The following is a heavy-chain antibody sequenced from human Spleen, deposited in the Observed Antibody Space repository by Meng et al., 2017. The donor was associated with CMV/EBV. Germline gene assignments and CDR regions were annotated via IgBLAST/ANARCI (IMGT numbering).Heavy chain of an antibody. D-gene: IGHD1-26*01. CDR1: GGSISSSSYY. Sequence: GSLRLSCTVSGGSISSSSYYWGWIRQPPGKGLEWIGSIYYSGRTYYNPSLKSRVTISVDTSKNEFSLKLSSVTAADTAVYYCARHGSYGLYDYWGQGTLVTVSS. V-gene: IGHV4-39*01. J-gene: IGHJ4*02. CDR2: IYYSGRT. CDR3: ARHGSYGLYDY.